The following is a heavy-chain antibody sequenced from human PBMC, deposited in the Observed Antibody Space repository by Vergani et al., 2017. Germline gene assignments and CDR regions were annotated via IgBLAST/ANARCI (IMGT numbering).Heavy chain of an antibody. V-gene: IGHV3-23*01. CDR3: AKDRVGITMVRGMYYFDY. D-gene: IGHD3-10*01. J-gene: IGHJ4*02. Sequence: EVQLLESGGGLVQPGGSLRLSCAASGFTFSSYAMSWVRQAPGKGLEWVSAISGSGGSTYYADSVKGRFTISRDNSKNTLYLQMNSLRAEDTAVYYCAKDRVGITMVRGMYYFDYWGQGTLVTVSS. CDR1: GFTFSSYA. CDR2: ISGSGGST.